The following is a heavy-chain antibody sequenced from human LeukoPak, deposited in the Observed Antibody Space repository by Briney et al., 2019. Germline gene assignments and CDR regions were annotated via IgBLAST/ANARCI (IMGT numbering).Heavy chain of an antibody. Sequence: ASVKVSCKASGYTFTGYYMHWVRQAPGQGLEWMGRINPNSGGTNYAPKFQGRVPMTRDTSISTAYMQLRRLRSDDPAVYYCARGEWELLWGQGTLVTVSS. CDR3: ARGEWELL. CDR2: INPNSGGT. D-gene: IGHD1-26*01. J-gene: IGHJ4*02. V-gene: IGHV1-2*06. CDR1: GYTFTGYY.